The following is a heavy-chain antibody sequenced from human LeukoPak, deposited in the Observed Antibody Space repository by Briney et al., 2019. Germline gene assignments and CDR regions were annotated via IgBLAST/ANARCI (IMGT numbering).Heavy chain of an antibody. V-gene: IGHV3-21*01. CDR3: ASTTGYASSWANDY. CDR1: GFTFSSHS. J-gene: IGHJ4*02. CDR2: ISSSGSYT. Sequence: GGSLRLSCAASGFTFSSHSANWVRQAPGKGLEWVSSISSSGSYTYYADSMKGRFTISRDNAKNSLYLQMNSLRVEDTAVYYCASTTGYASSWANDYWGQGILVTVSS. D-gene: IGHD6-13*01.